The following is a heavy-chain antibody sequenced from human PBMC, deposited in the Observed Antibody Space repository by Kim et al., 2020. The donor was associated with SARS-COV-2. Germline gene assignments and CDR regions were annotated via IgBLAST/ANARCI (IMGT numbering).Heavy chain of an antibody. Sequence: VKGRLTISRDDSKNTAYLQMNSLKTEDTAVYYCTTVTMVRGVIPYDAFDIWGQGTMVTVSS. J-gene: IGHJ3*02. D-gene: IGHD3-10*01. V-gene: IGHV3-73*01. CDR3: TTVTMVRGVIPYDAFDI.